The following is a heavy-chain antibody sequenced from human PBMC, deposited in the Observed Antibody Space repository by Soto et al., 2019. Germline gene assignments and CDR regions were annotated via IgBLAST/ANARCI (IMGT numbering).Heavy chain of an antibody. Sequence: QITLKESGPALLKPTQTLTLTCTFSGFSLTSDKVGVGWIRQPPGSALEWLALIFWDDDKRYSPSLQSRLTITKDTSKNQVVLMMTDVDPTDAGTYYCALHRARNGWFCYWGQGTLVTVSS. CDR3: ALHRARNGWFCY. J-gene: IGHJ4*02. CDR2: IFWDDDK. CDR1: GFSLTSDKVG. V-gene: IGHV2-5*02. D-gene: IGHD3-3*01.